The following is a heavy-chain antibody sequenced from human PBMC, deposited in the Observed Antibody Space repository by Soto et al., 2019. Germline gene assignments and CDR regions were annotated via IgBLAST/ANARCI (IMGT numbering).Heavy chain of an antibody. CDR3: ATSPRGQELNH. Sequence: SETLSLTCPVSGDSFTSDCFTWIRQPPGKGLEWIGYIYYSGSTNYNPSLASRVIISIDTSKSQFSLRLTSVTAADTAVYYCATSPRGQELNHWGQGALVTVSS. CDR2: IYYSGST. D-gene: IGHD6-13*01. V-gene: IGHV4-59*01. J-gene: IGHJ4*02. CDR1: GDSFTSDC.